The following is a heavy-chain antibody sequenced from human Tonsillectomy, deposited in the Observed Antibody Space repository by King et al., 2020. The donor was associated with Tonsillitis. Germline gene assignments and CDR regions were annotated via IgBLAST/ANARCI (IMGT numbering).Heavy chain of an antibody. CDR3: ARDSDSVDLWTGDYWNGIDV. D-gene: IGHD3/OR15-3a*01. Sequence: VQLQESGPGLVKPSETLSLTCTVSGGSISGYYWTWIRQPPGKGLEWIGYIQYSGSTDYNPSLKRRVTISLDMSKNQFSLKLSSVSAADTAVYYCARDSDSVDLWTGDYWNGIDVWGQGTTVTVSS. CDR2: IQYSGST. CDR1: GGSISGYY. J-gene: IGHJ6*02. V-gene: IGHV4-59*01.